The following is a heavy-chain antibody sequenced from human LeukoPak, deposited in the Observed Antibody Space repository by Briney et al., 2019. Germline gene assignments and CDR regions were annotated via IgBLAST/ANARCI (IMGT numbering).Heavy chain of an antibody. CDR3: ARERTSSITMVRGGFDAFDI. CDR1: SGSFSGYS. CDR2: IIYSGHP. Sequence: SETLSLTCAVYSGSFSGYSWSWIRQPPRKGREWSGEIIYSGHPNYDPFLKSRVTISVDTSKTQFSLKLSSVTAADTAVYYCARERTSSITMVRGGFDAFDICGQGTMVTVSS. V-gene: IGHV4-34*12. D-gene: IGHD3-10*01. J-gene: IGHJ3*02.